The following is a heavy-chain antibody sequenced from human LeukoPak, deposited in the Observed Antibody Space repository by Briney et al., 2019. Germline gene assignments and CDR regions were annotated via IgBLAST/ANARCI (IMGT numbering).Heavy chain of an antibody. V-gene: IGHV3-7*01. Sequence: PSETLSLTCTVSGGSISSYYWSWIRQPPGKGLEWLANIKEDGSEKYYVDSVKGRFTISRDNAKNSLYLQMNSLRAEDTAVYYCARDDIATYDYWGQGTLVTVSS. CDR1: GGSISSYY. D-gene: IGHD2-15*01. CDR3: ARDDIATYDY. CDR2: IKEDGSEK. J-gene: IGHJ4*02.